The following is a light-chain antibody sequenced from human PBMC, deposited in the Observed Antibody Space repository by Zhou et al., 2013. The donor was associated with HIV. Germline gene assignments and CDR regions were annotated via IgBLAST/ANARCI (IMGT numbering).Light chain of an antibody. CDR1: QSVSSY. V-gene: IGKV3-20*01. Sequence: EIVLTQSPGTLSVSPGERATLSCGASQSVSSYLAWYQQKPGQAPRLLIYGASSRATGTPDRFSASGSGTDFSLTISRLEPEDFAVYYCQQYGSSPFTFGQGTRLEI. CDR2: GAS. J-gene: IGKJ5*01. CDR3: QQYGSSPFT.